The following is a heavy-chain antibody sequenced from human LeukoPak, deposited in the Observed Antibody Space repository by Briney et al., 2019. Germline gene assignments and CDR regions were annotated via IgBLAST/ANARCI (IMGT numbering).Heavy chain of an antibody. D-gene: IGHD6-13*01. V-gene: IGHV4-4*07. Sequence: PSETLSLTCTVSGGSISSYYWSWIRQPAGKGLKWIGRIYTSGSTNYNPSLKSRVTMSVDTSKNQFSLKLSSVTAADTAVYYCARVLYSSSWYNWFDPWGQGTLVTVSS. J-gene: IGHJ5*02. CDR1: GGSISSYY. CDR3: ARVLYSSSWYNWFDP. CDR2: IYTSGST.